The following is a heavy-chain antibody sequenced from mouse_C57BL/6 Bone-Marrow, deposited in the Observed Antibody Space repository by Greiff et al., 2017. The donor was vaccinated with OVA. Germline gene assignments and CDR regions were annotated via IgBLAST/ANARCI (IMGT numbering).Heavy chain of an antibody. CDR3: TRAITTVVAPHWYFDV. CDR2: IYPGNSDT. Sequence: EVQLQQSGTVLARPGASVKMSCKTSGYTFTSYWMHWVKQRPGQGLEWIGAIYPGNSDTSYNQKFKGKAKLTAVTSASTAYMELSSLTNEDSAVYYCTRAITTVVAPHWYFDVWGTGTTVTVSS. CDR1: GYTFTSYW. J-gene: IGHJ1*03. V-gene: IGHV1-5*01. D-gene: IGHD1-1*01.